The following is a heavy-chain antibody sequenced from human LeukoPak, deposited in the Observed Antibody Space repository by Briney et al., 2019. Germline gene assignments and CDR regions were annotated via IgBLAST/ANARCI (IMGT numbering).Heavy chain of an antibody. CDR3: AREDSSGWYSNWFDP. CDR1: GYTLTELS. D-gene: IGHD6-19*01. Sequence: ASVKVSCKVSGYTLTELSMHWVRQAPGKGLEWMGGFDPEDGETIYAQKFQGRVTMTEDTSTDTAYMELSSLRSDDTAVYYCAREDSSGWYSNWFDPWGQGTLVTVSS. CDR2: FDPEDGET. J-gene: IGHJ5*02. V-gene: IGHV1-24*01.